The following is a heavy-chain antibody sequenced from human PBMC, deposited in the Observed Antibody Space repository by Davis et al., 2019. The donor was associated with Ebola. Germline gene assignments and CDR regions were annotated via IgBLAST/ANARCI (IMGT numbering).Heavy chain of an antibody. CDR3: ARVRGSSPDYYYGMDV. D-gene: IGHD1-26*01. J-gene: IGHJ6*02. V-gene: IGHV1-69*13. CDR1: GGTFSSYA. CDR2: IIPIFGTA. Sequence: SVKVSCKASGGTFSSYAISWVRQAPGQGLEWMGGIIPIFGTANYAQKFQGRVTITADESTSTAYMELSSLRSEDTAVYYCARVRGSSPDYYYGMDVWGQGTTVTVSS.